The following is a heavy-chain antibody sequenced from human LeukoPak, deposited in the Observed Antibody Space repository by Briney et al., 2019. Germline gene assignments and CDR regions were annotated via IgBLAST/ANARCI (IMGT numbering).Heavy chain of an antibody. CDR2: ISYDGSNK. D-gene: IGHD6-13*01. V-gene: IGHV3-30*18. CDR3: AKARIAAAERGYFDY. J-gene: IGHJ4*02. Sequence: LSLTCTVSGYSISSGYYWGWVRQAPGRGLEWVAVISYDGSNKYYADSVKGRFTISRDNSKNTLYLQMNSLRAEDTAVYYCAKARIAAAERGYFDYWGQGTLVTVSS. CDR1: GYSISSGY.